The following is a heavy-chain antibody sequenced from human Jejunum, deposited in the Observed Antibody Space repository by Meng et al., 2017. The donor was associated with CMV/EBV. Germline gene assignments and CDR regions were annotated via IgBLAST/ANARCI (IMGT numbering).Heavy chain of an antibody. D-gene: IGHD2-8*01. Sequence: ADSGFTFSDSPMHWVRQSPGKGLLSVAAISGNGRDTYYADSVKGRFTISRDNSKNTVYLQMGSLRVDDMALYYCAREDYNGSNWFDPWGQGTLVTVSS. J-gene: IGHJ5*02. CDR1: GFTFSDSP. CDR2: ISGNGRDT. CDR3: AREDYNGSNWFDP. V-gene: IGHV3-64*02.